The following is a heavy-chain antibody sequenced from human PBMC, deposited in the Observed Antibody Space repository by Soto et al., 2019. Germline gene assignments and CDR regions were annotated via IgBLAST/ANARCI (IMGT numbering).Heavy chain of an antibody. V-gene: IGHV1-18*01. CDR1: GYSFSNYG. D-gene: IGHD1-26*01. CDR3: ARAVPYSMGARLDY. J-gene: IGHJ4*02. CDR2: ISVYDGKT. Sequence: QVQLLQSGAEVKKPGASVKVSCKVSGYSFSNYGITWVRQAPGQGLEWMGWISVYDGKTAYAQKVQDRVTVTIDTSTSTAYMELRSLRSDDTAVYHCARAVPYSMGARLDYWGQGTLVTVSS.